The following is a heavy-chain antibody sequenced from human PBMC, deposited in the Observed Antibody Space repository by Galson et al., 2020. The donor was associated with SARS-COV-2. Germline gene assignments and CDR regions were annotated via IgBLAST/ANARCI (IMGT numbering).Heavy chain of an antibody. D-gene: IGHD3-10*01. CDR1: DGSISSYY. V-gene: IGHV4-59*01. CDR2: IYYSGST. J-gene: IGHJ5*02. CDR3: ARENYYASGSYFNAASWFDP. Sequence: ASETLSLTCTVSDGSISSYYWSWIRQPPGKGLEWIGYIYYSGSTNYNPSLKSRVTMSVDTSKNQFSLKLNSLTAADTAVYYCARENYYASGSYFNAASWFDPWGQGTLVTVSS.